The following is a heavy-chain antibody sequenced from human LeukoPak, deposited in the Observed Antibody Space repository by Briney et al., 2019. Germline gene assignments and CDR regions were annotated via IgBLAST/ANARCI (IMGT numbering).Heavy chain of an antibody. J-gene: IGHJ4*02. Sequence: SETLSLTCAVYGGSFSAYYWSWIRQPPGKGLEWIGEINHSGRTNYNASLKSRVTISVDTSRNQFSLKMNYVTAADTAVYYCARSPRYSGYDYGSDYWGRGILVTVSS. D-gene: IGHD5-12*01. CDR2: INHSGRT. V-gene: IGHV4-34*01. CDR1: GGSFSAYY. CDR3: ARSPRYSGYDYGSDY.